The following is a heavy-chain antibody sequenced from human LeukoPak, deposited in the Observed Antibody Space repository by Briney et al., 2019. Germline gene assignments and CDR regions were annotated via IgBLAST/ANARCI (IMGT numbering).Heavy chain of an antibody. CDR3: ASSPYYDILTGYYRPLGY. J-gene: IGHJ4*02. Sequence: AASVKVSCKASGGTFSSYAISWVRQAPGQGLEWMGGIIPIFGTANYAQKFQGRVTITADESTSTAYMELSSLRSEDTAVYYCASSPYYDILTGYYRPLGYWGQGTLVTVSS. CDR1: GGTFSSYA. V-gene: IGHV1-69*13. D-gene: IGHD3-9*01. CDR2: IIPIFGTA.